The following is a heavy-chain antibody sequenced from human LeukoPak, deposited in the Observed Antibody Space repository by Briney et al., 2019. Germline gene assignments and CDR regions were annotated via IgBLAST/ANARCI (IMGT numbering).Heavy chain of an antibody. Sequence: GGSLRLSCAAPGFTVSSNYMSWVRQAPGKGLEWVSAISGSGGSTYYADSVKGRFTISRDNSKNTLYLQMNSLRAEDTAVYYRASRDYYDSSYPDYWGQGTLVTVSP. CDR1: GFTVSSNY. V-gene: IGHV3-23*01. J-gene: IGHJ4*02. CDR3: ASRDYYDSSYPDY. CDR2: ISGSGGST. D-gene: IGHD3-22*01.